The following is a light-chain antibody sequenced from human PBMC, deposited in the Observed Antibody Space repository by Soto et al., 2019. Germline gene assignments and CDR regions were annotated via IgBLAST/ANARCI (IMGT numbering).Light chain of an antibody. Sequence: DIQMTQSPSTLSASVGDRVTITCRASQSVSSWLAWYQQKPEKAPKLLIYAASTLQSGVPSRFSGSGSATDFALTISSLQPEDFATYYCQQLNSYPRTFGQGTKVEIK. V-gene: IGKV1-5*01. CDR3: QQLNSYPRT. CDR2: AAS. J-gene: IGKJ1*01. CDR1: QSVSSW.